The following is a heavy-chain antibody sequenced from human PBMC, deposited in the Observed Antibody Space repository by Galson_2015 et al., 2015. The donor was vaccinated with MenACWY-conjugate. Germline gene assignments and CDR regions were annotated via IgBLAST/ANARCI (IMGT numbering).Heavy chain of an antibody. J-gene: IGHJ4*02. D-gene: IGHD2-8*01. CDR2: ISSERNNYAS. CDR1: GFSFSDSA. V-gene: IGHV3-73*01. Sequence: SLRLSCAASGFSFSDSAMHWVRQASGKGLVWVGRISSERNNYASTYAASVQVRFTISSDEPERTAYLHMNSLKTEDTAIYYCTRQSPLNFDYWGQGVLVTVSS. CDR3: TRQSPLNFDY.